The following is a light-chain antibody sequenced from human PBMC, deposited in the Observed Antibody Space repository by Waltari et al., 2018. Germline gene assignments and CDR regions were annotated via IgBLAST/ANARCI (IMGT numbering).Light chain of an antibody. J-gene: IGKJ3*01. CDR3: QQYANTPVT. Sequence: ELVLTQSPGTLSLSPRARATLPCRASRVIDFNQLAWDQQKPGQAPRLLFFGASARATGIPDRFSGSGSETDFSLIISGLQPEDFVVYYCQQYANTPVTFGPGTKVDLK. V-gene: IGKV3-20*01. CDR2: GAS. CDR1: RVIDFNQ.